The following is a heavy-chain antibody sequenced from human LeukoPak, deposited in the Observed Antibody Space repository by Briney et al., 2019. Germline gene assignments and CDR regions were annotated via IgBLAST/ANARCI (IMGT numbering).Heavy chain of an antibody. Sequence: GGSLRLSCVVSGFTFSSYAMSWVRQAPGKGLEWVSGISGSGGSTYYADSVKGRFTISRDNTKNTLYLQMNSLRAEDTAVYYCARERYYYDSSGSRGFDYWGQGTLVTVSS. J-gene: IGHJ4*02. CDR2: ISGSGGST. V-gene: IGHV3-23*01. CDR3: ARERYYYDSSGSRGFDY. D-gene: IGHD3-22*01. CDR1: GFTFSSYA.